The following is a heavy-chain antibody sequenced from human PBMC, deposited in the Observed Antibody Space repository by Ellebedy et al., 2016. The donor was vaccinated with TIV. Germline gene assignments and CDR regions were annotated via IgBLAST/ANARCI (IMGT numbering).Heavy chain of an antibody. CDR2: INPSGGST. J-gene: IGHJ4*02. Sequence: ASVKVSXKASRYTFTSYYMHWVRQAPGQGLEWMGIINPSGGSTSYAQKFQGRVTMTRDTSTSTVYMELSSLRSEDTAVYYCARGVALVTMVRGGYYFDYWGQGTLVTVSS. D-gene: IGHD3-10*01. CDR3: ARGVALVTMVRGGYYFDY. CDR1: RYTFTSYY. V-gene: IGHV1-46*01.